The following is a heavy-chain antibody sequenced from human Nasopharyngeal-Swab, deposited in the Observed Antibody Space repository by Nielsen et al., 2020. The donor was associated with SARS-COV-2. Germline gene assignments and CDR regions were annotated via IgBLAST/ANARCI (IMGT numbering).Heavy chain of an antibody. Sequence: SETLSLTCTVSGGSISSYYWSWIRQPPGKGLEWIGYIYYSGSTNYNPSLKSRVTISVDTSKNQFSLKLSSVTAADTAVHYCARGGSYYDILTGYLAFDYWGQGTLVTVSS. CDR2: IYYSGST. D-gene: IGHD3-9*01. CDR1: GGSISSYY. CDR3: ARGGSYYDILTGYLAFDY. V-gene: IGHV4-59*13. J-gene: IGHJ4*02.